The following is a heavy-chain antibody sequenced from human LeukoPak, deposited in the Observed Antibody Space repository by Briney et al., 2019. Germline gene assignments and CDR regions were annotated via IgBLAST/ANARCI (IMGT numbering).Heavy chain of an antibody. CDR3: ARLRYYAMDV. CDR2: ISSSSRTI. CDR1: GVTFSTYD. V-gene: IGHV3-48*01. J-gene: IGHJ6*02. Sequence: PGGSLRLSCAASGVTFSTYDMNWVRQAPGKGLEWVSYISSSSRTISYADSVKGRFTISRGNAKNSLYLQMNSLRAEDTAVYYCARLRYYAMDVWGQGTTVTASS.